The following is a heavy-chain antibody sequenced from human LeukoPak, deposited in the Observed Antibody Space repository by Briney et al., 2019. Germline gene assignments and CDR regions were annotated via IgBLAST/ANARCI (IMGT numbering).Heavy chain of an antibody. J-gene: IGHJ4*02. V-gene: IGHV3-15*01. CDR2: IKSKTDGGTT. CDR3: TTDGGNTAMGY. CDR1: GFTFSNGW. Sequence: GGSLRLSCAASGFTFSNGWMSWVRQAPGKGLEWVGRIKSKTDGGTTDYAAPAKGRFTISRDDSKNTLYLQMNSLKTEDTAVYYCTTDGGNTAMGYWGQGTLVTVSS. D-gene: IGHD5-18*01.